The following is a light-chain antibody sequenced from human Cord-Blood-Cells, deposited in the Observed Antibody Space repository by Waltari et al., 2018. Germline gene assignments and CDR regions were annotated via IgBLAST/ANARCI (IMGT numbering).Light chain of an antibody. CDR2: AAS. J-gene: IGKJ1*01. Sequence: DIQMTQSPSSLSASVGDRVTITCRASKSISSYLNWYQQKPGKAPKRLIYAASSLQSGVPSRFSGSGSGTDFTLTISSLQPEDFATYYCQQSYSTLWTFGQGTKVEIK. V-gene: IGKV1-39*01. CDR3: QQSYSTLWT. CDR1: KSISSY.